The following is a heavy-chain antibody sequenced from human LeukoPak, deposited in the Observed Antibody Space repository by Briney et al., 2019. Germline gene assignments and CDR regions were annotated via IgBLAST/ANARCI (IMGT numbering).Heavy chain of an antibody. CDR3: ARMRLDSNGYYYWAFDI. Sequence: GGSLRLSCAASGFTVSSNYMSWVRQAPGKGLEWVSVIYSGGSTYYADSVKGRFTISRDNSKNTLYLQMNSLRAEDTAVYYCARMRLDSNGYYYWAFDIWGHGTMVTVYS. CDR2: IYSGGST. V-gene: IGHV3-53*01. CDR1: GFTVSSNY. D-gene: IGHD3-22*01. J-gene: IGHJ3*02.